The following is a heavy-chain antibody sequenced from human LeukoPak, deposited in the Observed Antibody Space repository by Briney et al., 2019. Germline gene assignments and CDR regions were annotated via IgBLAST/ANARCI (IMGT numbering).Heavy chain of an antibody. J-gene: IGHJ4*02. V-gene: IGHV3-23*01. D-gene: IGHD6-19*01. Sequence: GGSLRLSCAAPGFTFSSYAVSWVRQAPGKGLEWVSAISGSGGSTYYADSVKGRFTISRDNSKNTLYLQMNSLSTEDTAVYYCAKTTTGYSSGRYPGWPVDYWGQGTLVTVSS. CDR2: ISGSGGST. CDR3: AKTTTGYSSGRYPGWPVDY. CDR1: GFTFSSYA.